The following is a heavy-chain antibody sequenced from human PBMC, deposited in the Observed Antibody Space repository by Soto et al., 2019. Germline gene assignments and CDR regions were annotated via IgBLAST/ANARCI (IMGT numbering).Heavy chain of an antibody. J-gene: IGHJ5*02. CDR1: GYTFTSYG. CDR2: ISAYNGNT. V-gene: IGHV1-18*01. Sequence: ASVKVSCKASGYTFTSYGISWVRQAPGQGLEWMGWISAYNGNTNYAQKLQGRVTMTTDTSTSTAYMELRSLRSDDTAVYYCARIFIDELVFGWFDPWGQGTLVTVSS. CDR3: ARIFIDELVFGWFDP. D-gene: IGHD3-3*01.